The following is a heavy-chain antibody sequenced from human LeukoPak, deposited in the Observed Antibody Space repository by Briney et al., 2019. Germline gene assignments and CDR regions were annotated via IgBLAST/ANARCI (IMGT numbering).Heavy chain of an antibody. J-gene: IGHJ3*02. V-gene: IGHV3-74*01. CDR1: GFTFSTYW. Sequence: QPGGSLRLSCEASGFTFSTYWMHWVRQAPGKGLVWVSCITPDGASTTYADSVKGRFTISRDNAKNTLYVQMNSLRAEDTAVYYCARGAFGVYAFDIWGQGTMVTVSS. D-gene: IGHD3-3*01. CDR3: ARGAFGVYAFDI. CDR2: ITPDGAST.